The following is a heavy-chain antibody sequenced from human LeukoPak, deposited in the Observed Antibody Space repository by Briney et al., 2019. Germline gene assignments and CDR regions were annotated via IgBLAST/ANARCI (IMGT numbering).Heavy chain of an antibody. J-gene: IGHJ4*02. D-gene: IGHD4-17*01. CDR2: IISIGSSI. CDR1: GFTFSSYE. V-gene: IGHV3-48*03. CDR3: ARDHYGDYSLDY. Sequence: GSLKLPCPASGFTFSSYEMNWVPQVPGKGRGWASYIISIGSSINYADSVKGRFTISRDNAKNSLYLQMNSLRAEDAAVYYWARDHYGDYSLDYWGQGTLVTVSS.